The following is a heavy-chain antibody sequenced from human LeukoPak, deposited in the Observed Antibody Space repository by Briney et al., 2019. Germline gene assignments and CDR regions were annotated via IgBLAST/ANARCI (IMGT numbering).Heavy chain of an antibody. D-gene: IGHD5-18*01. V-gene: IGHV4-39*01. CDR1: GGSISSRSYY. CDR2: IYYSGST. Sequence: KSSETLSLTCTVSGGSISSRSYYWGWVRQPPGKGLEWIGSIYYSGSTYHNPSLKSRVTISVDTSKNQFSLKLSSVTAADTAVYYCARHHTRDTAMASLFDSWGQGTLVTVSS. CDR3: ARHHTRDTAMASLFDS. J-gene: IGHJ4*02.